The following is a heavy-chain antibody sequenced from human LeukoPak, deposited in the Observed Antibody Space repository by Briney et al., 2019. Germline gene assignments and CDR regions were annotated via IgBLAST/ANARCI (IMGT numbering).Heavy chain of an antibody. V-gene: IGHV3-7*05. CDR2: IKQDGSDK. CDR1: GFTFSDYY. J-gene: IGHJ4*02. Sequence: GGSLRLSCAASGFTFSDYYMSWVRQDPGKGLEWVANIKQDGSDKYYVDSVKGRFTISRDNAKNSLFLQMNSLRAEDTAVYYCARVRLTAAFFDYWGQGTLVTVSS. D-gene: IGHD6-13*01. CDR3: ARVRLTAAFFDY.